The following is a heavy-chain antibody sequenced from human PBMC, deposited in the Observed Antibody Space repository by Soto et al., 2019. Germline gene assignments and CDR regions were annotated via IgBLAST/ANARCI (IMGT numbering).Heavy chain of an antibody. CDR1: GDSVSSNSAA. J-gene: IGHJ4*02. D-gene: IGHD6-25*01. CDR3: ARAVITAAGTAEAYYFDY. V-gene: IGHV6-1*01. Sequence: PSQTLSPTCAISGDSVSSNSAAWSWIRLSPSRGLEWLAKTYYRSKWYNDYALSVRGRVTINADTSKNQFSLHLDSVTPEDTAVYYCARAVITAAGTAEAYYFDYWGQGILVTVS. CDR2: TYYRSKWYN.